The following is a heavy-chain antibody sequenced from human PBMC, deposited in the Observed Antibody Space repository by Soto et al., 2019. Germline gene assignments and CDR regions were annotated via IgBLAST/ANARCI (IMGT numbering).Heavy chain of an antibody. V-gene: IGHV2-5*01. D-gene: IGHD6-13*01. CDR1: GFSLSTSGVG. CDR3: AHAEYSSSYGYSSSWYYDRRQYFQH. J-gene: IGHJ1*01. Sequence: SGPTLVKPTQTLTLTCTFSGFSLSTSGVGVGWIRQPPGKALEWLALIYWNDDKRYSPSLKSRLTITKDTSKNQVVLTMTNMDPVDTATYYCAHAEYSSSYGYSSSWYYDRRQYFQHWGQGTLVTVSS. CDR2: IYWNDDK.